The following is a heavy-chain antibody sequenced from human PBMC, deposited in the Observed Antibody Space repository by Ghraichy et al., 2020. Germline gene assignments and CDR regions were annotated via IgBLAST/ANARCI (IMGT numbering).Heavy chain of an antibody. J-gene: IGHJ6*03. Sequence: SETLSLTCTVSGGSVSSGDSYWSWIRQPPGMGLEWVGYIYYSGGAYYYKSSLKSRVAMSVDTYYNHFSLSLTSVTAADTAVDYCASAANSYYYLDVWGEGTTVTVSS. CDR1: GGSVSSGDSY. CDR3: ASAANSYYYLDV. CDR2: IYYSGGAY. V-gene: IGHV4-30-4*08.